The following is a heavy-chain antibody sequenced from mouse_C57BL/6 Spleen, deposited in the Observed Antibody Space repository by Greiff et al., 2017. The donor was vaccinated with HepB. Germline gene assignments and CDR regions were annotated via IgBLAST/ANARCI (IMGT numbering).Heavy chain of an antibody. D-gene: IGHD1-1*01. CDR2: IWRGGST. V-gene: IGHV2-5*01. Sequence: VKVVESGPGLVQPSQSLSITCTVSGFSLTSYGVHWVRQSPGKGLEWLGVIWRGGSTDYNAAFMSRLSITKDNSKSQVFFKMNSLQADDTAIYYCAKGLRYGSSSYYAMDYWGQGTSVTVSS. CDR1: GFSLTSYG. CDR3: AKGLRYGSSSYYAMDY. J-gene: IGHJ4*01.